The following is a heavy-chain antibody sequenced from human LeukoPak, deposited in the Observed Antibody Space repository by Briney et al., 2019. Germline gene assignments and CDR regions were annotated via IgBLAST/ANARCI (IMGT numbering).Heavy chain of an antibody. V-gene: IGHV3-30*01. Sequence: GGSLRLSCAVSGFTFSSYAMHWVRQAPGKGLEWVAVISYDGSNKYYADSVKGRFTISRDNSKNTLYLQMNSLRAEDTAVYYCVRDFITMVRGSIVDYWGQGTLVTVSS. D-gene: IGHD3-10*01. CDR3: VRDFITMVRGSIVDY. CDR2: ISYDGSNK. CDR1: GFTFSSYA. J-gene: IGHJ4*02.